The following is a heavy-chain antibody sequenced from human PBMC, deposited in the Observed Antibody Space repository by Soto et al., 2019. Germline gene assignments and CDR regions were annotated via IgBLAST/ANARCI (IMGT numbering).Heavy chain of an antibody. CDR1: GYSFAGYW. V-gene: IGHV5-10-1*01. D-gene: IGHD3-10*01. Sequence: GESLKISCKGSGYSFAGYWITWVRQKPGKGLEWMGRIDPSDSQTYYSPSFRGHVTISVTKSITTVFLQWNSLRASDTAMYYCDSGGDESGHHAFDVWVLGTMVTVSS. J-gene: IGHJ3*01. CDR3: DSGGDESGHHAFDV. CDR2: IDPSDSQT.